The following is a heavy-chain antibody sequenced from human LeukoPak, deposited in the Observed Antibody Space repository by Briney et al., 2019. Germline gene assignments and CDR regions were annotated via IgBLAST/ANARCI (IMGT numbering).Heavy chain of an antibody. J-gene: IGHJ4*02. CDR2: ISSSDTTI. CDR1: GFTFSDYY. V-gene: IGHV3-11*04. D-gene: IGHD2-2*01. CDR3: ARADCSSTSCYELDY. Sequence: KPGGSLRLSCAGSGFTFSDYYMSWIRQAPGKGLEWVSYISSSDTTIYYADSVKGRFTISRDNAQNSLYLQMNTLRADDTAVYYCARADCSSTSCYELDYWDQGALVTVSS.